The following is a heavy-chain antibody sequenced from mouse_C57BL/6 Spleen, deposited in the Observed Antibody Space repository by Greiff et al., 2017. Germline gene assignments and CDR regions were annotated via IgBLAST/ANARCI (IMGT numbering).Heavy chain of an antibody. J-gene: IGHJ1*03. D-gene: IGHD1-1*01. CDR1: GYTFTSYG. CDR3: ARGGTTVVAHWYFDV. Sequence: QVQLKQSGAELARPGASVKLSCKASGYTFTSYGISWVKQRTGQGLEWIGEIYPRSGNTYYNEKFKGKATLTADKSSSTAYMELRSLTSEDSAVYFCARGGTTVVAHWYFDVWGTGTTVTVSS. V-gene: IGHV1-81*01. CDR2: IYPRSGNT.